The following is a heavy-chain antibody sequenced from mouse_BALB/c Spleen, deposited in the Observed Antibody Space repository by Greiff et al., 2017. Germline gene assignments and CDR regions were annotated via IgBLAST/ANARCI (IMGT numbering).Heavy chain of an antibody. CDR3: VRCIQYGNYVDYAMDY. V-gene: IGHV10-1*02. J-gene: IGHJ4*01. CDR2: IRSKSNNYAT. D-gene: IGHD2-10*02. Sequence: EVQLVESGGGLVQPKGSLKLSCAASGFTFNTYAMNWVRQAPGKGLEWVARIRSKSNNYATYYADSVKDRFTISRDDSQSMLYLQMNNLKTEDTAMYYCVRCIQYGNYVDYAMDYWGQGTSVTVSS. CDR1: GFTFNTYA.